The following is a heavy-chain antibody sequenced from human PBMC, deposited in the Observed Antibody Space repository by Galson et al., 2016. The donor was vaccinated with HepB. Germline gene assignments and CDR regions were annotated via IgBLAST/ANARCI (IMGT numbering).Heavy chain of an antibody. Sequence: SCKAAGGTFDSFAISWVRQAPGQGLEWMGGIIPIFGPAKYARKFRGRVTITADESTSTAYLELSSLRSEDTAVYYCATVVGSSNYYFDNWGQGTLVTVSS. D-gene: IGHD4/OR15-4a*01. V-gene: IGHV1-69*01. CDR2: IIPIFGPA. CDR3: ATVVGSSNYYFDN. J-gene: IGHJ4*02. CDR1: GGTFDSFA.